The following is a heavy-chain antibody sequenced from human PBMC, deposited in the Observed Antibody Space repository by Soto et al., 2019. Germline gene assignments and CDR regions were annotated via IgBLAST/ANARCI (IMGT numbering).Heavy chain of an antibody. CDR1: GGTFSRYS. Sequence: QVQLVQSGAEVKKPGSSVKVSCKASGGTFSRYSITWVRQAPGHGLEWIGRIIPIFGIPTYAQKFQGRVTITAHEATSTADMELSSMRSDDTAVYYCAREDRDRETGLVPAAIDGMDVWGQGTPVTVSS. V-gene: IGHV1-69*08. J-gene: IGHJ6*02. CDR2: IIPIFGIP. CDR3: AREDRDRETGLVPAAIDGMDV. D-gene: IGHD2-2*01.